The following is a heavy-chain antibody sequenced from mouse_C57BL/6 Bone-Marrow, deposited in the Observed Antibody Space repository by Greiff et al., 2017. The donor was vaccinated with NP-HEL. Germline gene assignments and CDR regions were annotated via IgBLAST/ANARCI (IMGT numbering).Heavy chain of an antibody. CDR1: GYTFTSYW. D-gene: IGHD1-1*01. V-gene: IGHV1-52*01. CDR3: ARDYYYGSSSYAMDY. CDR2: IDPSDSET. J-gene: IGHJ4*01. Sequence: QVQLQQPGAELVRPGSSVKLSCKASGYTFTSYWMHWVKQRPIQGLEWIGNIDPSDSETHYNQKFKDKATLTVDKSSSTAYMQLSSLTSEDSAVYYCARDYYYGSSSYAMDYWGQGTSVTVSS.